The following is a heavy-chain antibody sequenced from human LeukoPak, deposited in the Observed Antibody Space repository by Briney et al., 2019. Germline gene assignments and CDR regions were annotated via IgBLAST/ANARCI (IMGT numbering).Heavy chain of an antibody. Sequence: AESLRLSCAASRFTFSSYWMSWVRQAPGKGMERVANIQQDGSEKYYVDPVKGRFTISRHNAQNSLYLRMNSLRAEDTAVYYCARDARVVLDYWGQGTLVTVSS. D-gene: IGHD2-2*01. J-gene: IGHJ4*02. CDR3: ARDARVVLDY. V-gene: IGHV3-7*01. CDR1: RFTFSSYW. CDR2: IQQDGSEK.